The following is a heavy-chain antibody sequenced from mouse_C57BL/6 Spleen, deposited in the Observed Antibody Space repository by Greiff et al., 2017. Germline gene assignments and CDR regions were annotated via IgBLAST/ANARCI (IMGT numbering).Heavy chain of an antibody. CDR2: IDPANGNT. D-gene: IGHD1-1*01. J-gene: IGHJ4*01. CDR3: ARRWDYYGSSPYYYAMDF. CDR1: GFNIKNTY. Sequence: EVMLVESVAELVRPGASVKLSCTASGFNIKNTYMHWVKQRPEQGLEWIGRIDPANGNTKYAPKFQGKATITADTSSNTAYLQLSSLTSEDTAIYYCARRWDYYGSSPYYYAMDFWGQGTSVTVSS. V-gene: IGHV14-3*01.